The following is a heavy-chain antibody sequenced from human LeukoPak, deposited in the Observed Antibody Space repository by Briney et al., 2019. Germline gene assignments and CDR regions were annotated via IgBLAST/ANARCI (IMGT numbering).Heavy chain of an antibody. CDR3: ARSTSSSWYYFDY. D-gene: IGHD6-13*01. V-gene: IGHV4-59*12. J-gene: IGHJ4*02. Sequence: PSETLSLTCTVSGGSISSYYWSWIRQPPGKGLEWIGYIYHSGSTKYNPSLKSRVTISVDTSKNQFSLKLSSVTAADTAVYYCARSTSSSWYYFDYWGQGTLVTVSS. CDR2: IYHSGST. CDR1: GGSISSYY.